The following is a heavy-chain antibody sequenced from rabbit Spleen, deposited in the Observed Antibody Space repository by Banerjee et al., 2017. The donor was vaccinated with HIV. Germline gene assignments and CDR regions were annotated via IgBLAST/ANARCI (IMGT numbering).Heavy chain of an antibody. Sequence: QEQLEESGGDRVKPEGSLTLTGQASGSPLREDYGNCGFGKAPGKGLEWIACIYTGSSGSTYYASWAKGRFTISKTSSTTVTLQMTSLTAADTATYFCARETSSGWGIMAFYFNLWGPGTLVTVS. CDR3: ARETSSGWGIMAFYFNL. CDR1: GSPLREDYG. V-gene: IGHV1S45*01. J-gene: IGHJ4*01. D-gene: IGHD4-1*01. CDR2: IYTGSSGST.